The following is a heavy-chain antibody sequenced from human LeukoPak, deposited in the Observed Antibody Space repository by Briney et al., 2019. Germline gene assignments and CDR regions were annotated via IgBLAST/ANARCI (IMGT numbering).Heavy chain of an antibody. CDR1: GGSFSGYY. V-gene: IGHV4-34*01. J-gene: IGHJ4*02. CDR3: ARDGHDSSGYYYVHRYFDY. Sequence: SETLSLTCAVSGGSFSGYYWSWIRQPPGKGLEWIGEINHSGSTNYNPYLKSRVTISVDTSKNQFSLKLSSVTAADTAVYYCARDGHDSSGYYYVHRYFDYWGQGTLVTVSS. CDR2: INHSGST. D-gene: IGHD3-22*01.